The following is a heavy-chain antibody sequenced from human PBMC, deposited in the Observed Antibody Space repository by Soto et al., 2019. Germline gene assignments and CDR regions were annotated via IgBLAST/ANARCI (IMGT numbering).Heavy chain of an antibody. Sequence: QVQLQESGPGLVKHSETLSLTCTVSGGSVSSYYWSWIRQSPGKGLEWIGYLYDSGSTKSNPSLKSRVSMSVDTSKNQFSLKLSHVTAADKAVYYCARDVGDYGEAWFEPWGLGVLVTV. D-gene: IGHD4-17*01. CDR2: LYDSGST. J-gene: IGHJ5*02. CDR1: GGSVSSYY. V-gene: IGHV4-59*02. CDR3: ARDVGDYGEAWFEP.